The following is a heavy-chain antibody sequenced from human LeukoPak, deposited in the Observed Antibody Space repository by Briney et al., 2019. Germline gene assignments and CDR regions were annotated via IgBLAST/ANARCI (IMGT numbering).Heavy chain of an antibody. D-gene: IGHD2-2*01. V-gene: IGHV3-74*01. CDR3: AKLGCTGTICYANY. Sequence: PGGSLRLSCAASGFTFSTYWMHWVRQAPGKGLVWVSQINTDGNSTTYADSVKGRFTVSRDNAKNTLYLQMNSLRAEDTALYYCAKLGCTGTICYANYWGQGTLVTVSS. J-gene: IGHJ4*02. CDR2: INTDGNST. CDR1: GFTFSTYW.